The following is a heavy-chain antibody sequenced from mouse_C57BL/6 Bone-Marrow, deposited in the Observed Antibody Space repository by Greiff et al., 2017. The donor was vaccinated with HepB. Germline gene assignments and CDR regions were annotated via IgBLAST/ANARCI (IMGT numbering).Heavy chain of an antibody. CDR3: ARDQIYYDYDGAMDY. J-gene: IGHJ4*01. D-gene: IGHD2-4*01. CDR2: TFYSGIT. V-gene: IGHV3-3*01. Sequence: EVQLKESGPSLVRPSQTLSLTCTVTGFSINSDCYWIWIRQFPGNKLEYIGYTFYSGITYYNPSLESRTYITRDTSKNQFSLKLSSVTTEDTATYYCARDQIYYDYDGAMDYWGQGTSVTVSS. CDR1: GFSINSDCY.